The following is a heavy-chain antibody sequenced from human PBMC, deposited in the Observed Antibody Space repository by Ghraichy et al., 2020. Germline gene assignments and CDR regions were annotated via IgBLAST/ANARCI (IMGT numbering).Heavy chain of an antibody. V-gene: IGHV3-7*01. CDR2: RRGDGSEK. Sequence: GGSLRLSCAASGFTFSQFWMSWVRQAPGRGLEWVANRRGDGSEKNSEDSVQGRFTISRDNAKNSLYLQMDSLRAEDTAVYYCARVYYHDNSGYRPIDYWGQGTLVIVSS. D-gene: IGHD3-22*01. CDR1: GFTFSQFW. J-gene: IGHJ4*02. CDR3: ARVYYHDNSGYRPIDY.